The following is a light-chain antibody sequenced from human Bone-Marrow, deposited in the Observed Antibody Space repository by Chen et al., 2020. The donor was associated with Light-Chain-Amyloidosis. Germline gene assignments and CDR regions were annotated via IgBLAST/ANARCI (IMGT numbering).Light chain of an antibody. CDR1: SSDIGGSDY. V-gene: IGLV2-14*01. Sequence: QSALTQPASVSGSPGQSVTISCTGTSSDIGGSDYGSWYKQSPGEIPILIIYEVARRPSGVSSRLSAAESGNTASLAISVLQADDEGDYNCSSSSKVEILLFGGGTRLTVL. J-gene: IGLJ2*01. CDR2: EVA. CDR3: SSSSKVEILL.